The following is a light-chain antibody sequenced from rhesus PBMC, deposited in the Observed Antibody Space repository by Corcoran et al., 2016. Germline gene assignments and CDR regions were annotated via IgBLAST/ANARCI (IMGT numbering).Light chain of an antibody. CDR3: QQSSDSWT. J-gene: IGKJ1*01. CDR2: RAS. V-gene: IGKV3-24*04. CDR1: QCVGSH. Sequence: ETVVTQSPATLALSPGERATLSCRASQCVGSHLAWYQQKPGQTPRLLIYRASSRATGNPDRFSGSRSGTDFTPPISSLEREDVGIYYCQQSSDSWTFGQGTKVEI.